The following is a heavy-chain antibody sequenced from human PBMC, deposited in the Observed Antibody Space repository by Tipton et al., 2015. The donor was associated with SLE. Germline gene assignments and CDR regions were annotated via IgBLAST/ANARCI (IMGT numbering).Heavy chain of an antibody. CDR1: GFTFTTYG. J-gene: IGHJ4*02. CDR2: ISANSI. D-gene: IGHD2-2*01. CDR3: ARDSPVGVVPASLSLDH. Sequence: QLVQSGAEVKKPGASVKVSCKASGFTFTTYGITWVRQAPGQGLEWIGWISANSIKYAQKFQGRVSMTTDTSTNTAYMDLRSLRSDDTAFYYCARDSPVGVVPASLSLDHWGQGTRLTVSS. V-gene: IGHV1-18*01.